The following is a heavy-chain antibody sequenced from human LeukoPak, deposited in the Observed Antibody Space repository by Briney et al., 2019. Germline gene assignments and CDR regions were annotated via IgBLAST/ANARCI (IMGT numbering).Heavy chain of an antibody. CDR2: ISAYNGNT. D-gene: IGHD6-19*01. Sequence: VASVKVSCKASGYTFTSYGISWVRQAPGQGLEWMGWISAYNGNTNYAQKFQGRVTMTWDTSISTAYMDLRSLRSDDTAVYYCARDLRYSSGWSATGMDVWGKGTTVTISS. CDR1: GYTFTSYG. V-gene: IGHV1-18*01. CDR3: ARDLRYSSGWSATGMDV. J-gene: IGHJ6*03.